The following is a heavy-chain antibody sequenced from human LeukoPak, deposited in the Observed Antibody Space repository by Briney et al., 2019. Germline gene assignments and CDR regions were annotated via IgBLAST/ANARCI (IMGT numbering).Heavy chain of an antibody. J-gene: IGHJ4*02. CDR2: TRYDGSNK. CDR1: GFTFSSYG. V-gene: IGHV3-30*02. CDR3: AKTITGITAAGRTSAFDY. Sequence: PGGSLRLSCAASGFTFSSYGMHWVRQAPGKGLEWVAFTRYDGSNKYYADSVKGRFTISRDNSKNTLYLQMNSLRPEDTAVYYCAKTITGITAAGRTSAFDYWGQGTLVTVSS. D-gene: IGHD6-13*01.